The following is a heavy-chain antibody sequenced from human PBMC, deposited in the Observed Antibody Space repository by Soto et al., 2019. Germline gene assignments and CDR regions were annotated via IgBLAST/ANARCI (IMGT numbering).Heavy chain of an antibody. CDR3: AKAQATMVLGVSLWYFDL. CDR1: GFTFSSYG. CDR2: ISYDGSNK. J-gene: IGHJ2*01. Sequence: QVQLVESGGGVVQPGRSLRLSCAASGFTFSSYGMHWVRQAPGKGLEWVAVISYDGSNKYYADSVKGRFTISSDNSENTLYLQMHSLRAEETVVYYCAKAQATMVLGVSLWYFDLWGRGTLVTVAS. D-gene: IGHD3-10*01. V-gene: IGHV3-30*18.